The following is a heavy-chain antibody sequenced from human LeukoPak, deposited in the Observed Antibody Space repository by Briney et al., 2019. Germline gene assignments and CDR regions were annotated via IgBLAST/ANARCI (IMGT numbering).Heavy chain of an antibody. J-gene: IGHJ4*02. CDR1: GFTFDDYA. CDR3: AKVGYSSSWYYFDY. V-gene: IGHV3-9*01. D-gene: IGHD6-13*01. CDR2: ISWNSGSI. Sequence: GGSLRLSCAASGFTFDDYAMHWVRQAPGKGREWVSGISWNSGSIGYADSVKGRFTISRDNAKNSLYLQMNSLRAEDTALYYCAKVGYSSSWYYFDYWGQGTLVTVSS.